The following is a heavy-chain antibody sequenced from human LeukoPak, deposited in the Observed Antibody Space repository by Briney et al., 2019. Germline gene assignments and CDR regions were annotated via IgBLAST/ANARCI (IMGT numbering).Heavy chain of an antibody. CDR2: INPSGGST. J-gene: IGHJ4*02. Sequence: ASVKVSCKASGYTFTSYYMHWVRQAPGQGLEWMGIINPSGGSTSYAQKFQGRVTMTRDMSTSTVYMELSSLRSEGTAVYYCASPYSGSYGEFVYWGQGTLVTVSS. D-gene: IGHD1-26*01. CDR3: ASPYSGSYGEFVY. CDR1: GYTFTSYY. V-gene: IGHV1-46*01.